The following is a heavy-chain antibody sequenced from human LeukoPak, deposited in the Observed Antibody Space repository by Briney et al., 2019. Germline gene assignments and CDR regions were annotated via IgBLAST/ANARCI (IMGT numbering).Heavy chain of an antibody. Sequence: ASVKVSCKASGYTFTGYYMHWVRQAPGQGLEWMGWINPDSGGTNYAQKFQGGVTMTRDTSITTAYMELSRLTSDDTAVYYCARDLGYSRRYYDFSDWGQGTLVTVSS. D-gene: IGHD3-3*01. V-gene: IGHV1-2*02. J-gene: IGHJ4*02. CDR2: INPDSGGT. CDR3: ARDLGYSRRYYDFSD. CDR1: GYTFTGYY.